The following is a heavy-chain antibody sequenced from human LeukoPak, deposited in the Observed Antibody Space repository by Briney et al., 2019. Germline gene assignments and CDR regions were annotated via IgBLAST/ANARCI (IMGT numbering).Heavy chain of an antibody. V-gene: IGHV1-18*01. D-gene: IGHD6-25*01. CDR3: ARDGRRAAAVTFDY. CDR1: GYTFTSYG. Sequence: AASVKVSCKASGYTFTSYGISWVRQAPGQGLEWMGWISAYNGNTNYAQKLQGRVTMTTDTSTSTAYMELRSLRSDDTAVYYCARDGRRAAAVTFDYWGQGTLVTVSS. J-gene: IGHJ4*02. CDR2: ISAYNGNT.